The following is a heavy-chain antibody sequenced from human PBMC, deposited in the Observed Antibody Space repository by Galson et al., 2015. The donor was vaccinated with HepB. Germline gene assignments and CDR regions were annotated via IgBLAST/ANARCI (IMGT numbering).Heavy chain of an antibody. D-gene: IGHD3-3*01. CDR3: AKGEPNYDFWSGYYTPYYYYGMDV. Sequence: SLRLSCAAYGFTFSSYAMSWVRQAPGKGLEWVSAISGSGGSTYYADSVKGRFTISRDNSKNTLYLQMNSLRAEDTAVYYCAKGEPNYDFWSGYYTPYYYYGMDVWGQGTTVTVSS. CDR1: GFTFSSYA. CDR2: ISGSGGST. V-gene: IGHV3-23*01. J-gene: IGHJ6*02.